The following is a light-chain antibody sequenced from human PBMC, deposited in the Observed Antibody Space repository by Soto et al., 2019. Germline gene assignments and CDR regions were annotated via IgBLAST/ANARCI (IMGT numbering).Light chain of an antibody. CDR2: DST. Sequence: DSAALSCRASQSIVTSLAWYQQKPGQPPRLVVYDSTLRANGVPDRFGGSRSGTDFTLTISSLEPEDAAVYYCQQRSNWPPITFGKGTRLDNK. CDR3: QQRSNWPPIT. J-gene: IGKJ5*01. CDR1: QSIVTS. V-gene: IGKV3-11*01.